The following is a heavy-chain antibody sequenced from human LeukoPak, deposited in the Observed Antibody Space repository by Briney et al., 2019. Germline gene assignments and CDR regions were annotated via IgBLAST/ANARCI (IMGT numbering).Heavy chain of an antibody. Sequence: ASVKVSCKASGYTFTSYDINWVRQATGQGLEWMEWMNPNSGNTGYAQKFQGRVTMTRNTSISTAYMELSSLRSEDTAVYYCARGTRPMVRGVKKPYYFDYWGQGTLVTVSS. CDR3: ARGTRPMVRGVKKPYYFDY. CDR2: MNPNSGNT. J-gene: IGHJ4*02. CDR1: GYTFTSYD. V-gene: IGHV1-8*01. D-gene: IGHD3-10*01.